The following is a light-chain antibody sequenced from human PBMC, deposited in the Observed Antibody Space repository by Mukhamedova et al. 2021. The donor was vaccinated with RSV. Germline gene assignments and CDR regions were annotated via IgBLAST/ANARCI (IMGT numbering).Light chain of an antibody. V-gene: IGKV3-20*01. Sequence: SPGERATLSCRASQSVSSSYLAWYQQKPGQAPRLLIYGASSRATGIPDRFSGSGSGTDFTLTISRLEPEDFAVYYCQQYGSSPWT. CDR1: QSVSSSY. J-gene: IGKJ1*01. CDR2: GAS. CDR3: QQYGSSPWT.